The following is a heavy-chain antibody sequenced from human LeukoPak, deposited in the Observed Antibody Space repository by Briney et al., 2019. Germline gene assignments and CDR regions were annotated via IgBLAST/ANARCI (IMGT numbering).Heavy chain of an antibody. J-gene: IGHJ4*02. CDR3: ARRTNYDILTGYSARGYYFDY. CDR1: GYSYTRLG. Sequence: ASVKVSCKASGYSYTRLGVAWVRQAPGQGLEWMGWISAYNDDTRYAQKFQGRVTVTSDPATNTAYMELRSLRSDDTAVYYCARRTNYDILTGYSARGYYFDYWGQGTLGTVSA. D-gene: IGHD3-9*01. V-gene: IGHV1-18*01. CDR2: ISAYNDDT.